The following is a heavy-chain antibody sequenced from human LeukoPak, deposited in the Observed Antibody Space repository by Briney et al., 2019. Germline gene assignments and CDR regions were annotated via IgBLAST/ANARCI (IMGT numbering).Heavy chain of an antibody. D-gene: IGHD6-6*01. CDR2: ISAYNGNT. CDR3: ASGGGTYSSSWDYYYYMDV. CDR1: GYTFTSYG. J-gene: IGHJ6*03. V-gene: IGHV1-18*01. Sequence: GASVKVSCKASGYTFTSYGISWVRQAPGQGREWMGWISAYNGNTNYAQKLQGRVTMTTDTSTSTAYMELRSLRSDDTAVYYCASGGGTYSSSWDYYYYMDVWGKGTTVTVSS.